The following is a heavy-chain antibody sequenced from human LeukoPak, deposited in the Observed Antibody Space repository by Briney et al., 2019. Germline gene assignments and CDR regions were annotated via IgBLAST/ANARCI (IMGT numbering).Heavy chain of an antibody. CDR1: GGSFSGYY. D-gene: IGHD2-2*01. CDR2: INHSGSA. CDR3: ASGGYCTSASCLTLNWFDP. J-gene: IGHJ5*02. V-gene: IGHV4-34*01. Sequence: PSETLSLTCAVYGGSFSGYYWSWIRQPPGKGLEWIGEINHSGSANYNPSLKSRVSISVDTSKNQFSLRLSSVTAADTAVYYCASGGYCTSASCLTLNWFDPWGQGTVVTVSS.